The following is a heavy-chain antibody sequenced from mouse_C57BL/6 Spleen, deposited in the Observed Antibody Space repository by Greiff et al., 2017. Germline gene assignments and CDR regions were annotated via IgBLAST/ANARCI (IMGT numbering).Heavy chain of an antibody. V-gene: IGHV14-3*01. CDR3: AHYDYDGDYFDY. CDR1: GFNIKNTY. D-gene: IGHD2-4*01. J-gene: IGHJ2*01. Sequence: EVQLQESVAELVRPGASVKLSCTASGFNIKNTYMHWVKQRPEQGLEWIGGIDPANGNTKYAPKFQGKATITADTSSNTAYLQLSSLTSEDTAIYYCAHYDYDGDYFDYWGQGTTLTVSS. CDR2: IDPANGNT.